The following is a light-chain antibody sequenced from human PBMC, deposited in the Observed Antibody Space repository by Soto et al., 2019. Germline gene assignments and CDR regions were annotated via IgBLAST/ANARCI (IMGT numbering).Light chain of an antibody. CDR2: SAS. Sequence: DIQMTQSPSSLSASVGDRVTITCRASQSINRYLNWHQQKPGEAPKLLISSASTLQGGVPSRFSGSGSGTDFTLTISSLQPEDFATYYCQQNYGTPNTFGGGTKVEIK. CDR1: QSINRY. J-gene: IGKJ4*02. CDR3: QQNYGTPNT. V-gene: IGKV1-39*01.